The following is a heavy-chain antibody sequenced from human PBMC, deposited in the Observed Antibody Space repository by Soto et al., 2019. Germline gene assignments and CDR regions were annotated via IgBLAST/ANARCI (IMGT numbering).Heavy chain of an antibody. Sequence: GGSLRLSCAASGFTFSSYWMSWVRQAPGKGLEWVANIRQDGSEKYYVDSVKGRFTISRDNAKNSLYLQMNSLRAEDTAVYYCATDSSGYYYYYYGMDVWGQGTTVTVSS. CDR1: GFTFSSYW. J-gene: IGHJ6*02. CDR2: IRQDGSEK. V-gene: IGHV3-7*03. D-gene: IGHD3-22*01. CDR3: ATDSSGYYYYYYGMDV.